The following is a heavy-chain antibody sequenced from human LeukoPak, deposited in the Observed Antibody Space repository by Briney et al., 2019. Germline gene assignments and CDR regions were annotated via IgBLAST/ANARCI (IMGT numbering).Heavy chain of an antibody. J-gene: IGHJ4*02. V-gene: IGHV1-3*01. D-gene: IGHD3-10*01. CDR3: AKEGRAGGLWFGELFQSGTNCYFDY. Sequence: ASVKVSCKASGYTFTSYAMHWVRQAPGQRLEWMGWINAGNGNTKYSQKFQGRVTITRDTSASTAYMELSSLRSEDTAVYYCAKEGRAGGLWFGELFQSGTNCYFDYWGQGTLVTVSS. CDR2: INAGNGNT. CDR1: GYTFTSYA.